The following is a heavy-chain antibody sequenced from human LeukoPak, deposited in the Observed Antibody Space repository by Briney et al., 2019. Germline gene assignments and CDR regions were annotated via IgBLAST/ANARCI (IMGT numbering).Heavy chain of an antibody. Sequence: GGSLRLSCAGSGFTFNNYAMHWVRQAPGKGLEWLSGISWNSGTTGYADSVKGRFSISRDNAKNSLYLQMNSLRPDDTAFYYCAKATGDWYFDLWGRGTLVTVSS. J-gene: IGHJ2*01. CDR3: AKATGDWYFDL. D-gene: IGHD7-27*01. CDR2: ISWNSGTT. V-gene: IGHV3-9*01. CDR1: GFTFNNYA.